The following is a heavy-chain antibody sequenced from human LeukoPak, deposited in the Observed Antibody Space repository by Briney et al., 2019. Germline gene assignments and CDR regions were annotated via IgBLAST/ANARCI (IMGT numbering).Heavy chain of an antibody. V-gene: IGHV1-46*01. CDR3: ARGPYYDFWSGYFFLQNTYYYMDV. J-gene: IGHJ6*03. CDR1: GYTFTSYY. D-gene: IGHD3-3*01. Sequence: ASVKVSCKASGYTFTSYYMHWVRQAPGQGLEWMGIINPSGGSTSYAQKFQGRVTITRNTSISTAYMELSSLRSEDTAVYYCARGPYYDFWSGYFFLQNTYYYMDVWGKGTTVTVSS. CDR2: INPSGGST.